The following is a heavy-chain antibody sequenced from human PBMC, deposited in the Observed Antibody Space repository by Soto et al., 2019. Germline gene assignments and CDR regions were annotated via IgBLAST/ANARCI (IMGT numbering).Heavy chain of an antibody. D-gene: IGHD2-15*01. CDR3: AKKGGSFDP. J-gene: IGHJ5*02. V-gene: IGHV3-23*01. CDR1: GFTFSSYA. CDR2: ISGGGGSI. Sequence: GGSLRLSCAASGFTFSSYAMNWVRQAPGKGLEWVSAISGGGGSIYYTDSVKGRFTISRDNSKNTLYLQMNSLRAEDTAVYYCAKKGGSFDPWGQGTLVTVSS.